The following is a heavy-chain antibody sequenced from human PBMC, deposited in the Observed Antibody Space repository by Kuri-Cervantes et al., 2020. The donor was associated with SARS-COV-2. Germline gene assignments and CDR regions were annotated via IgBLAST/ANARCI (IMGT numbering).Heavy chain of an antibody. J-gene: IGHJ3*02. V-gene: IGHV3-30-3*01. CDR3: AKDMYSSPSLDAFDI. CDR1: GFTFSSYA. D-gene: IGHD6-6*01. CDR2: ISYDGSNK. Sequence: GESLKISCAASGFTFSSYAMHWVRQAPGKGLEWVAVISYDGSNKYYADSVKGRFTISRDNSKNTLYLQMNSLRAEDTALYYCAKDMYSSPSLDAFDIWGQGTMVTVSS.